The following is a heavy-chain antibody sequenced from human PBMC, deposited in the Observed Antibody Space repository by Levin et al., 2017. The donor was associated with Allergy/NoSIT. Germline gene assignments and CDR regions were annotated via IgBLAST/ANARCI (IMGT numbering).Heavy chain of an antibody. V-gene: IGHV1-69*04. J-gene: IGHJ4*02. D-gene: IGHD6-13*01. CDR3: ASWLFRGIAAAGTRSSVSVSYPGSGWQGSSGNY. CDR2: IIPILGIA. Sequence: PGGSLRLSCKASGGTFSSYAISWVRQAPGQGLEWMGRIIPILGIANYAQKFQGRVTITADKSTSTAYMELSSLRSEDTAVYYCASWLFRGIAAAGTRSSVSVSYPGSGWQGSSGNYWGQGTLVTVSS. CDR1: GGTFSSYA.